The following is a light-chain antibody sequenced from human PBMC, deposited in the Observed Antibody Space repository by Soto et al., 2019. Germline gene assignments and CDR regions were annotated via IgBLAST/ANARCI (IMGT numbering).Light chain of an antibody. CDR3: SSCASSSPWV. J-gene: IGLJ2*01. V-gene: IGLV2-14*01. CDR2: DVT. Sequence: QSALTQPASVSGSPGQSITISCTGTSSDVGGYNYVSWYQQYPGKAPKLMIYDVTNRPSGVSNRFSGSKSGNTASLTISGLQAEDEADYYCSSCASSSPWVFGGGTKLNRP. CDR1: SSDVGGYNY.